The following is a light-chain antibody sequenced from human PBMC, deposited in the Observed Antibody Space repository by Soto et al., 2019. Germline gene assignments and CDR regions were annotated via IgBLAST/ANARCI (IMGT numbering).Light chain of an antibody. CDR1: QSVSSN. V-gene: IGKV3-15*01. Sequence: MTQSPSTLSGSVGDRATLSCRASQSVSSNLAWYQQKPGQAPRLLIYGASTRATGIPARFSGSGSGTEFTLTISTLQSEDFAVYYCQQYDNWPPFTFGPGTKVDIK. J-gene: IGKJ3*01. CDR2: GAS. CDR3: QQYDNWPPFT.